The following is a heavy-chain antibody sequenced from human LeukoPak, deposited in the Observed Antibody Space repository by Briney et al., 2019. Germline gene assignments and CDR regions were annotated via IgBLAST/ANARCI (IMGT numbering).Heavy chain of an antibody. CDR2: ISAYNGNT. D-gene: IGHD4-11*01. V-gene: IGHV1-18*01. J-gene: IGHJ6*03. CDR3: ARAYSNYYYYYMDV. Sequence: ASVKVSCKASGYTFTSYGISWVRQAPGQGLEWMGWISAYNGNTNYAQKLQGRVTMTTDASTSTACMELRSLRSDDTAVYYCARAYSNYYYYYMDVWGKGTTVTVSS. CDR1: GYTFTSYG.